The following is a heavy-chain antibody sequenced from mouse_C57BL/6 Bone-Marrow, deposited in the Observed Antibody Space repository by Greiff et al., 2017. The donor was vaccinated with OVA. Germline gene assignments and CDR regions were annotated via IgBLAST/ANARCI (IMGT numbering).Heavy chain of an antibody. V-gene: IGHV3-1*01. CDR3: ARAFYDYYAMDY. CDR1: GYSITSGYD. Sequence: DVQLQESGPGMVKPSQSLSLTCTVTGYSITSGYDWHWIRHFPGNKLEWMGYISYSGSTNYNPSLKSRISITHDTSKNHFFLKLNSVTTEDTATYYCARAFYDYYAMDYWGQGTSVTVSS. J-gene: IGHJ4*01. D-gene: IGHD2-3*01. CDR2: ISYSGST.